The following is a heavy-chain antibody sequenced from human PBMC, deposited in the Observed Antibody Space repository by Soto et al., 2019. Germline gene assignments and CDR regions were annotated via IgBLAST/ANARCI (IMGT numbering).Heavy chain of an antibody. V-gene: IGHV1-18*04. D-gene: IGHD1-26*01. CDR1: GYTFTSYG. Sequence: ASVKVSCKASGYTFTSYGISWVRQAPGQGLEWMGWISAYNGNTNYAQKLQGRVTMTTDTSTSTVYMDLRSLRPDDTAVYYCARGGGAHYRFDPWGQGTLVTVSS. CDR3: ARGGGAHYRFDP. CDR2: ISAYNGNT. J-gene: IGHJ5*02.